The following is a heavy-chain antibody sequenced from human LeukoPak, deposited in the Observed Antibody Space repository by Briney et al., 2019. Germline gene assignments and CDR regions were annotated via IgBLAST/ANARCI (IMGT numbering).Heavy chain of an antibody. V-gene: IGHV4-34*01. CDR2: INHSGST. D-gene: IGHD3-10*01. CDR3: TRSYRGSGSYPD. J-gene: IGHJ4*02. CDR1: AGSFSGYY. Sequence: PSETLSLTCAVYAGSFSGYYWSWIRQPAGKGLEWIGEINHSGSTNYNPSLKSRVTISVDTSKNQFSLKLSSVTAADTAVYYCTRSYRGSGSYPDWGQGTLVTVSS.